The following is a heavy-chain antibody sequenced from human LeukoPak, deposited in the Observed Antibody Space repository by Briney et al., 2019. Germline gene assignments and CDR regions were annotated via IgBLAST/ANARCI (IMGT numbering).Heavy chain of an antibody. CDR1: GDSISSGDYY. CDR2: IYYSGST. Sequence: SETLSLTCTVSGDSISSGDYYWGWIRQPPGKGLEWIGYIYYSGSTYYNPSLKSRVTISVDTSKNQFSLKLSSVTAADTAVYYCARVGGGIVVGDYYYYGMDVWGQGTTVTVSS. CDR3: ARVGGGIVVGDYYYYGMDV. V-gene: IGHV4-30-4*01. D-gene: IGHD3-22*01. J-gene: IGHJ6*02.